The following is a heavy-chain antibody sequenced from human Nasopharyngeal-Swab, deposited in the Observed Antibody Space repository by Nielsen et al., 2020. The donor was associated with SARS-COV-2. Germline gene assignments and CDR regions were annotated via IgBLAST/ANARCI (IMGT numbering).Heavy chain of an antibody. J-gene: IGHJ1*01. CDR3: ARGPRGYYDSSGYYYVVGYFQH. CDR1: GYTFTSYD. V-gene: IGHV1-8*01. D-gene: IGHD3-22*01. CDR2: MNPNSGNT. Sequence: ASVKVSCKASGYTFTSYDINWVRQATGQGLEWMGWMNPNSGNTGYAHKFQGRVTMTRNTSISTAYMELSSLRSEDTAVYYCARGPRGYYDSSGYYYVVGYFQHWVQGTLVTVSS.